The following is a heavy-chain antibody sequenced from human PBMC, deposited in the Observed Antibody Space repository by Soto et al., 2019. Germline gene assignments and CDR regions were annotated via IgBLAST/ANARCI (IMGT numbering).Heavy chain of an antibody. CDR2: FIPILERT. Sequence: QVQLVQSGAEVKKPGSSVKVSCKASGGTFSGYTMNWVRQAPGQGLEWMGRFIPILERTNYAQKFQGRVTITADKSTDTTYMELGSLRYEDTAVYSCATDGSSSSWVYWGQGTLVTVSS. CDR1: GGTFSGYT. V-gene: IGHV1-69*08. CDR3: ATDGSSSSWVY. J-gene: IGHJ4*02. D-gene: IGHD6-13*01.